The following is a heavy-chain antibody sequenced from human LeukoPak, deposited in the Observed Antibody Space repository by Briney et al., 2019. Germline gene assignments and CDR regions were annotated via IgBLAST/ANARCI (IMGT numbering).Heavy chain of an antibody. CDR2: IYYSGST. CDR3: ARHKDYYYSYMDV. V-gene: IGHV4-39*01. CDR1: GGSISSSSYY. J-gene: IGHJ6*03. Sequence: SETLSLTCTVSGGSISSSSYYWGWIRQPPGTGLEWIGTIYYSGSTYYNPSLTSRVTISVDTSKNQFSLKLSSVTAADTAVYYCARHKDYYYSYMDVWGKGPRSPSP.